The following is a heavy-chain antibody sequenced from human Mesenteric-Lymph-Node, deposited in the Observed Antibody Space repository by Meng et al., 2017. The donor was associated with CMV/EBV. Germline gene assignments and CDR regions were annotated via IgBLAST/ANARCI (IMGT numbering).Heavy chain of an antibody. CDR3: AKDRSRYCSSTSCYPWDY. Sequence: GGSLRLSCAASGFTFSDYYMSWIRQAPGKGLEWVSYISSSGSAIYYADSVKGRFTISRDNAKNSLYLQMNSLRAEDTAVYYCAKDRSRYCSSTSCYPWDYWGQGTLVTVSS. CDR2: ISSSGSAI. J-gene: IGHJ4*02. CDR1: GFTFSDYY. D-gene: IGHD2-2*01. V-gene: IGHV3-11*04.